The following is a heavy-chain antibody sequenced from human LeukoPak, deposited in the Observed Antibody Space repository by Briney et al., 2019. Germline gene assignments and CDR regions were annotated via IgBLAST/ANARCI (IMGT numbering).Heavy chain of an antibody. CDR2: IIPIFGTA. Sequence: ASVTVSCTASGGTFSIYAISWVRQAPGQGLEWMGGIIPIFGTANYAQKFQGRVTITADESTSTAYMELSSLRSEDTAVYYCATEVRSGWTDYWGQGTLVTVSS. D-gene: IGHD6-19*01. CDR1: GGTFSIYA. V-gene: IGHV1-69*13. CDR3: ATEVRSGWTDY. J-gene: IGHJ4*02.